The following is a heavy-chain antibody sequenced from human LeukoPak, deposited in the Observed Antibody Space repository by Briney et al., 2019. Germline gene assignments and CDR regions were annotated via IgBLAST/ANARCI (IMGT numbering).Heavy chain of an antibody. V-gene: IGHV1-18*01. CDR1: GYTFTSFA. CDR2: ISGSNGNT. J-gene: IGHJ6*03. D-gene: IGHD2-2*01. Sequence: ASVKVSCKASGYTFTSFAITWVRRAPGQGLEWMGWISGSNGNTNYAQKFQGRVTMTTDTSTNTAYMELRSLRSDDTAVYYCARSCSSTWYSYYYYMDVWGKGTTVTVSS. CDR3: ARSCSSTWYSYYYYMDV.